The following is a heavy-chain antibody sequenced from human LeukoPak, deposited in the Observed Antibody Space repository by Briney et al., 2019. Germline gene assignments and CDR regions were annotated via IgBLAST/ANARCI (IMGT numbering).Heavy chain of an antibody. CDR2: IYYSGST. D-gene: IGHD1-26*01. V-gene: IGHV4-39*01. CDR1: GGSISSSSYY. CDR3: ARQQWELLSHWFDP. Sequence: SETLSLTCTVSGGSISSSSYYWGWIRQPPGKGLEWIGSIYYSGSTYYNPSLKSRVTISEDTSKNQFSLKLSSVTAADTAVYYCARQQWELLSHWFDPWGQGTLVTVSS. J-gene: IGHJ5*02.